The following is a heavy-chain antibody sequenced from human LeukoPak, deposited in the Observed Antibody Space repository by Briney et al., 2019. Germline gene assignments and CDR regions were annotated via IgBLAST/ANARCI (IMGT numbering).Heavy chain of an antibody. V-gene: IGHV3-30*04. CDR2: ISYDGSNK. Sequence: GRSLRLSCAASGLTFSSYAMHWVRQAPGKGLEWVAVISYDGSNKYYADSVKGRFTISRDNSKNTLYLQMNSLRAEDTAVYYCARAARLWFGELLNYWGQGTLVTVSS. J-gene: IGHJ4*02. CDR1: GLTFSSYA. CDR3: ARAARLWFGELLNY. D-gene: IGHD3-10*01.